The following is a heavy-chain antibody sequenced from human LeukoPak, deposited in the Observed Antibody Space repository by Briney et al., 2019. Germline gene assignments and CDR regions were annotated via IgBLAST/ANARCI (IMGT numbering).Heavy chain of an antibody. D-gene: IGHD3-10*01. CDR3: ARTNYYGSGSYGPPYNWFDP. J-gene: IGHJ5*02. Sequence: PSETLSLTRTVSGGSISSFTTHYWGWIRQPPGKGVEGIGSMYYSGTTYYNPSLESRLTISVDTSKNQFSLKLSSVTAADTAVYYCARTNYYGSGSYGPPYNWFDPWGQGTLVTVSS. CDR1: GGSISSFTTHY. CDR2: MYYSGTT. V-gene: IGHV4-39*01.